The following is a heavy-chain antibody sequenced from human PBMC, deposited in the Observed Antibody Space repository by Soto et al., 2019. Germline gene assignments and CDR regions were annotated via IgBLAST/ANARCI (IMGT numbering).Heavy chain of an antibody. V-gene: IGHV4-34*01. CDR1: GGSFSGYY. Sequence: SETLSLTCAVYGGSFSGYYWSWIRQPPGKGLEWIGEINHSGSTNYNPSLKSRVTISVDTSKNQFSLKLSSVTAADTAVYYCARGGSGSYYNDYYYYYMDVWGKGTTVTVSS. J-gene: IGHJ6*03. CDR3: ARGGSGSYYNDYYYYYMDV. CDR2: INHSGST. D-gene: IGHD3-10*01.